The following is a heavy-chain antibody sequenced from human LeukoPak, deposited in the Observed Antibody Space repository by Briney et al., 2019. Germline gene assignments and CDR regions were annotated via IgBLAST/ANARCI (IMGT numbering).Heavy chain of an antibody. D-gene: IGHD2-15*01. CDR2: ISAYNGNT. J-gene: IGHJ4*02. CDR1: VYTFTSYG. V-gene: IGHV1-18*04. Sequence: ASVKVSCKASVYTFTSYGISWVRQAPGQGLEWMGWISAYNGNTNYAQKLQGRATMTTDTSTSTAYMELRSLRSDDTAVYYCARDLGYCSGGRCYSFSYWGQGTLVTVSS. CDR3: ARDLGYCSGGRCYSFSY.